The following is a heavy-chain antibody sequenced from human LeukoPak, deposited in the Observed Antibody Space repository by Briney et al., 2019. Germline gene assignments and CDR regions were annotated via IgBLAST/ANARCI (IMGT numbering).Heavy chain of an antibody. CDR2: IYYSGST. CDR1: GDSITSSSYY. Sequence: SETLSLTCTVSGDSITSSSYYWGWIRQPPGKGLEWIGNIYYSGSTYYNPSLKSRVTISVDTSKNQFSLKLSSVTAADTAVYYCARDVGIAAPNWFDPWGQGTLVTVSS. J-gene: IGHJ5*02. V-gene: IGHV4-39*07. D-gene: IGHD6-13*01. CDR3: ARDVGIAAPNWFDP.